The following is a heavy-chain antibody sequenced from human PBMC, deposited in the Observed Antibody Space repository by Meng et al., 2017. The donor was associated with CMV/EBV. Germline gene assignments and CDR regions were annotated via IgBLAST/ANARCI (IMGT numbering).Heavy chain of an antibody. V-gene: IGHV3-30-3*01. CDR3: ARAGGDCSSTSCHPLDH. D-gene: IGHD2-2*01. CDR2: ISYDGSNK. CDR1: GFTFSCYA. Sequence: QVQLVVSXXXXXQXXGXXLLSWTASGFTFSCYAMHWLRQAPGKGLEWVAVISYDGSNKYYADSVKGRFTISRDNSKNTLYLQMNSLRAEDTAVYYCARAGGDCSSTSCHPLDHWGQGTLVTVSS. J-gene: IGHJ4*02.